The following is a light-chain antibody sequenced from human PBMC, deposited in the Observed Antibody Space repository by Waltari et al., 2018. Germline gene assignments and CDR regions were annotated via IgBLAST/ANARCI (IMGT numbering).Light chain of an antibody. V-gene: IGLV2-14*03. Sequence: QSALTQPASVSGSPGQSITISCTGASGDVGGYNYVSWYQHHPGKAPKLMIYDVSNGHSGVANRVSGAKSCNTASLPISGLQAEDEADYYCSSYTSTSTLVLFGGGTKLTVL. CDR1: SGDVGGYNY. CDR2: DVS. CDR3: SSYTSTSTLVL. J-gene: IGLJ2*01.